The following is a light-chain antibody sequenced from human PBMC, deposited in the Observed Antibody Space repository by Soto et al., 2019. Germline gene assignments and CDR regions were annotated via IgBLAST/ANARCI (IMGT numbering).Light chain of an antibody. CDR1: QGISNE. CDR2: GTS. CDR3: LQDYTYPWT. Sequence: IQMTQSPSSLSASVGDRVTITCRASQGISNELGWYQQRPGKAPKVLIYGTSNLQSGVPSRFSGSASGTDFTLTISSLQPEDFATYYCLQDYTYPWTFGQGTKVEMK. V-gene: IGKV1-6*01. J-gene: IGKJ1*01.